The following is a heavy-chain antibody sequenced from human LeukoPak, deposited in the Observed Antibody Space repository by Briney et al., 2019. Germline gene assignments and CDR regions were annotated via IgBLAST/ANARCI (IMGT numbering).Heavy chain of an antibody. CDR1: GFTFSSYW. D-gene: IGHD3-3*01. Sequence: TGGSLRLSCAASGFTFSSYWMSWVRQAPGKWLEWVANIKQDGSEKYYVDSVKGRFTISRDNAKNSLYLQMNSLRAEDTAVYYCARRGDFWSGYSGDYWGQGTLVTVSS. CDR3: ARRGDFWSGYSGDY. CDR2: IKQDGSEK. J-gene: IGHJ4*02. V-gene: IGHV3-7*01.